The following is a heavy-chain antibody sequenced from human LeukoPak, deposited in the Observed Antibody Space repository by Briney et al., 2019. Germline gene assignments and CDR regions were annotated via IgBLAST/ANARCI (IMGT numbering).Heavy chain of an antibody. D-gene: IGHD3-9*01. CDR2: XXAXNGNT. J-gene: IGHJ3*02. CDR1: XYTFTSYG. CDR3: ARDGPYTYYDILTGYYAFDI. Sequence: SXYTFTSYGXXXXXQAXXQGLXXXXXXXAXNGNTNYAQKLQGRVTMTTDTSTSTAYMELRSLRSDDTAVYYCARDGPYTYYDILTGYYAFDIWGQGTMVTVSS. V-gene: IGHV1-18*01.